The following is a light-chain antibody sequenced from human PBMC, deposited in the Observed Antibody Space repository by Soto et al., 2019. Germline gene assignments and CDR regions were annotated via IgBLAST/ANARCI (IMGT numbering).Light chain of an antibody. CDR2: GAS. Sequence: EIVLTQSPGTLSLSPVERATLSCRASQSVSSNYLAWYQQKPGQAPRLLIYGASSRATGIPDRFSGSGSGTDFTLTISRLEPEDFAVYYCQQYGSSPRKFGQGTKVDIK. V-gene: IGKV3-20*01. J-gene: IGKJ1*01. CDR3: QQYGSSPRK. CDR1: QSVSSNY.